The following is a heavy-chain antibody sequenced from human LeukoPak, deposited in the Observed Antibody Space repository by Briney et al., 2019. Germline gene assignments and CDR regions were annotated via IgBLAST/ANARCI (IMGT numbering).Heavy chain of an antibody. J-gene: IGHJ3*02. D-gene: IGHD6-19*01. CDR1: GGSLRNYY. CDR3: ARPREQWLGNDAFDI. Sequence: PSETLSLTCTVSGGSLRNYYGSWIRQPPGRGLEWLGYIYSSESTNYNPSLKSRVTISLDTSKNQFSLKLTSVTAADTAVYYCARPREQWLGNDAFDIWGQGTMVTVSS. CDR2: IYSSEST. V-gene: IGHV4-59*08.